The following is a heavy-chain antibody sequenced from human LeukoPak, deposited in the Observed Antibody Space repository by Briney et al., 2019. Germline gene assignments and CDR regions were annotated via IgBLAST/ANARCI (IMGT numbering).Heavy chain of an antibody. D-gene: IGHD3-22*01. CDR1: GGSISSSSYD. V-gene: IGHV4-39*02. Sequence: SETLSLTCTVSGGSISSSSYDWGWIRQPPGKGLEWIGSIYYSGSTYYNPSLKSRVTISVDTSKNHFSLKLSSVTAADTAVYYCASHGYYYDSSGYYRPRNWFDPWGQGTLVTVSS. J-gene: IGHJ5*02. CDR2: IYYSGST. CDR3: ASHGYYYDSSGYYRPRNWFDP.